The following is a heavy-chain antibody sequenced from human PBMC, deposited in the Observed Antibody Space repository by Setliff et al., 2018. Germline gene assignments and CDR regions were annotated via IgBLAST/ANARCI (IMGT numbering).Heavy chain of an antibody. CDR3: ATETVTFGGIIVRGYFDV. V-gene: IGHV1-69*06. J-gene: IGHJ3*01. D-gene: IGHD3-16*02. CDR1: GGSLNGYS. Sequence: SVKVSCKASGGSLNGYSVSWVRQAPGQGLEFLGRIILIFGTPNYAQKFQDRVTIGADKSTSTAYMEMRSLNFEDTAVYYCATETVTFGGIIVRGYFDVWGQGTMVTVSS. CDR2: IILIFGTP.